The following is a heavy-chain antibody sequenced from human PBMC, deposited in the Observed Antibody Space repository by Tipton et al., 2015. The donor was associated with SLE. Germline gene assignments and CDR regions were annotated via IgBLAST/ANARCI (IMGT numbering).Heavy chain of an antibody. J-gene: IGHJ6*03. Sequence: TLSLTCAVYGGSFSGYYWGWIRQPPGKGLEWIGSIYHSGSPYYNPSLKSRVTISVDTSKNQFSLKLSSVTAADTAVYFCARGNYYMDVWGKGTTVIVSS. CDR1: GGSFSGYY. CDR3: ARGNYYMDV. CDR2: IYHSGSP. V-gene: IGHV4-38-2*01.